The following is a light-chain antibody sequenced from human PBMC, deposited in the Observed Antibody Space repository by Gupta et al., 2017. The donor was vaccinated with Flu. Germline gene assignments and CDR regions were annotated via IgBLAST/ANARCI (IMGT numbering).Light chain of an antibody. V-gene: IGLV2-14*01. Sequence: QSALTQPASVSGSPGQSITISCTGTSSDVGGYNYVSWYQHHPGKAPNLMIYEVITRPSGVSNRFSGSKSGNTASLTISGLQAEDEADYYCSSYTSSNSLEFGGGTKLTVL. CDR2: EVI. CDR1: SSDVGGYNY. J-gene: IGLJ3*02. CDR3: SSYTSSNSLE.